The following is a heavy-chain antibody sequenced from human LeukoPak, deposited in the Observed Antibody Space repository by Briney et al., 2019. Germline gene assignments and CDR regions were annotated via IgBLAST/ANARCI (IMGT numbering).Heavy chain of an antibody. CDR2: ISSSGSTI. Sequence: GGSLRLSCAASGFTFSSYEMNWVRQAPGKGLEWVSYISSSGSTIYYADSAKGRFTISRDNAKNSLYPQMNSLRAEDTAVYYCARVVNYYYGMDVWGQGTTVTVSS. D-gene: IGHD3-16*02. V-gene: IGHV3-48*03. J-gene: IGHJ6*02. CDR3: ARVVNYYYGMDV. CDR1: GFTFSSYE.